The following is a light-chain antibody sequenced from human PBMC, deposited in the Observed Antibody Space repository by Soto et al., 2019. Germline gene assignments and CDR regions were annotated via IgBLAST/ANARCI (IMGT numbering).Light chain of an antibody. Sequence: DIQMTQSPSSLSASVGDRVTITCRASQSISTYLNWYQQKPGKAPNLLIYAASNLQSGVPSRFSGSGSGTHFTLTIDSLQPGDSATYFCQQSYSSPPAYTFGQGTTLEIK. V-gene: IGKV1-39*01. CDR2: AAS. CDR3: QQSYSSPPAYT. J-gene: IGKJ2*01. CDR1: QSISTY.